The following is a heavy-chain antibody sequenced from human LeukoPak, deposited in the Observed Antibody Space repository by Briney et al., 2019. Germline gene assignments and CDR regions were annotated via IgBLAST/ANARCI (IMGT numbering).Heavy chain of an antibody. CDR1: GDAISSGTYY. V-gene: IGHV4-39*01. CDR3: ARHHATSNCFDP. CDR2: IYQSGIT. Sequence: TSDTLSLTRTVSGDAISSGTYYWHWIPQAPGTVLGLIGNIYQSGITYYTPSFESRVTMTVDTSRNQFSLKLNSLTAADTAVYYCARHHATSNCFDPWGQGILVTVSS. J-gene: IGHJ5*02.